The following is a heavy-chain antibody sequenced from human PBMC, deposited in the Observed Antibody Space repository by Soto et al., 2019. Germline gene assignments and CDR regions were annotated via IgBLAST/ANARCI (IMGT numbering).Heavy chain of an antibody. CDR1: GFTFSSYW. CDR2: IRGDGGDT. D-gene: IGHD3-10*01. V-gene: IGHV3-74*01. J-gene: IGHJ4*02. CDR3: ARDAVSGSGSLDY. Sequence: GGSLRLSCAASGFTFSSYWIHWVRQAPGKGLVWVSRIRGDGGDTNYADSVKGRFTISRDNAKNTLYLQMNNLRAEDTAVYYCARDAVSGSGSLDYWGQGTLVTVSS.